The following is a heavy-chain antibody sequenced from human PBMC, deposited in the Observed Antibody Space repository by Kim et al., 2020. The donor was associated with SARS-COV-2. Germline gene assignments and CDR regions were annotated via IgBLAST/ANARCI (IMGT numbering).Heavy chain of an antibody. D-gene: IGHD3-22*01. CDR3: AKGVEGHYYDSSGYYYGGYYFDY. CDR2: ISYDGSNK. V-gene: IGHV3-30*18. Sequence: GGSLRLSCAASGFTFSSYGMQWVRQAPGKGLEWVAVISYDGSNKYYADSVKGRFTISRDNSKNTLYLQMNSLRAEDTAVYYCAKGVEGHYYDSSGYYYGGYYFDYWGQGTLVTVSS. J-gene: IGHJ4*02. CDR1: GFTFSSYG.